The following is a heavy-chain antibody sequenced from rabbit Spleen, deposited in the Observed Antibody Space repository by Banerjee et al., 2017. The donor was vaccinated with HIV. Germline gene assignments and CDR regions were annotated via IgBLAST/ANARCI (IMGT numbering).Heavy chain of an antibody. CDR1: GFSFSSDYY. Sequence: QSLEESGGGLVQPEGSLTLTCTASGFSFSSDYYICWVRQAPGKGLEWIACIYGGDIHSTAYASWAKGRFTMSRTSSTTVTLQKTSLTAADTATYFCARDLVAVIGWNFGLWGQGTLVTVS. V-gene: IGHV1S40*01. D-gene: IGHD1-1*01. CDR3: ARDLVAVIGWNFGL. J-gene: IGHJ3*01. CDR2: IYGGDIHST.